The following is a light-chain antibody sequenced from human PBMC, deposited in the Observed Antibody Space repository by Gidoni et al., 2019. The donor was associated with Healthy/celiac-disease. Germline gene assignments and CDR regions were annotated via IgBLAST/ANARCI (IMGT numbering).Light chain of an antibody. V-gene: IGKV3-11*01. CDR1: QSVSSY. CDR3: QQRGGIT. CDR2: DAS. Sequence: EIVLTQSPATLSLSPGERATLSCRASQSVSSYLAWYQQKPGQAPRLLIYDASNRATGIPARFSGSGYGTDFTRTISSLEPEDFAVYYCQQRGGITFGQGTRLEIK. J-gene: IGKJ5*01.